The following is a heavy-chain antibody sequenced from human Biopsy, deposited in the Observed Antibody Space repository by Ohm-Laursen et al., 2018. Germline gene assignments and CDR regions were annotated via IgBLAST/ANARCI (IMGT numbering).Heavy chain of an antibody. CDR1: GGDINNYY. V-gene: IGHV4-4*07. CDR3: ASVVLGPTNDAFDL. J-gene: IGHJ3*01. D-gene: IGHD3-22*01. Sequence: SETLSLTCNVSGGDINNYYWSWIRQPAGKGLEWIGRIYPGGSTNYNPSLKSRVTMSVDTPKKQLSLRLRSVTAADTAMYYCASVVLGPTNDAFDLWGQGTMVGVSS. CDR2: IYPGGST.